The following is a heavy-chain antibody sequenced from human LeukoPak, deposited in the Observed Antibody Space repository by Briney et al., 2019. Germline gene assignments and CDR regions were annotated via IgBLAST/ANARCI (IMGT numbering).Heavy chain of an antibody. CDR1: GCTFTGHY. Sequence: ASVKVSCKASGCTFTGHYIHWVRQAPGQGLEWMGRINSDTGDTNYAQIFQGRVTMTRDTSVNTAYMEVSRLRSDDTAVYYCARVSYQYCPRSGCAGPHYFDHWGQGTLVTVSS. CDR2: INSDTGDT. D-gene: IGHD2-8*01. J-gene: IGHJ4*02. CDR3: ARVSYQYCPRSGCAGPHYFDH. V-gene: IGHV1-2*02.